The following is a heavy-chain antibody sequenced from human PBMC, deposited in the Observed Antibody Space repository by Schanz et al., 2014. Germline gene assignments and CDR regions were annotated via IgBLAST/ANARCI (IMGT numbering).Heavy chain of an antibody. CDR1: GFTFSSYN. Sequence: EVQLVESGGGLVRPGDSLRLSCAASGFTFSSYNINWVRQAPGKGLEYISSISPSSSYIYYADSVKGRFTISRDNAKNSLYLQMNSLRAEDAAVYYCARDRQQLVGRIGYYYGMDVWGQGTTVTVSS. J-gene: IGHJ6*02. D-gene: IGHD6-13*01. CDR2: ISPSSSYI. CDR3: ARDRQQLVGRIGYYYGMDV. V-gene: IGHV3-21*02.